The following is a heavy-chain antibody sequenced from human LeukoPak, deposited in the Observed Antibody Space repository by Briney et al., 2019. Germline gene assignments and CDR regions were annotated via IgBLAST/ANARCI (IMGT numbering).Heavy chain of an antibody. CDR2: ISSSSSYI. CDR1: GFTFSSYS. V-gene: IGHV3-21*01. D-gene: IGHD3-10*01. Sequence: GGSLRLSCAASGFTFSSYSMNWVRQAPGKGLEWVSSISSSSSYIYYADSVKGRFTISRDNAKNSLYLQMNSLRVEDTAVYYCAKLAKYFYGAETFYFFEHWGQGTPVTASS. J-gene: IGHJ4*02. CDR3: AKLAKYFYGAETFYFFEH.